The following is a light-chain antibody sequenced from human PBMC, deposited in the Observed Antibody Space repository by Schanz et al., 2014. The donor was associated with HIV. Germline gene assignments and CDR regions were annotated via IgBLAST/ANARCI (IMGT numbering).Light chain of an antibody. CDR3: QQLNSFPYT. V-gene: IGKV1-9*01. CDR1: QDISTY. J-gene: IGKJ2*01. CDR2: AAS. Sequence: DIQLSQSPSFLSASVGDRVTVTCRASQDISTYLAWYQQKPGKAPNLLIYAASTLRTGVPLRFSGSGSGTDFTLTINGLQPDDFATYYCQQLNSFPYTFGQGTMLEI.